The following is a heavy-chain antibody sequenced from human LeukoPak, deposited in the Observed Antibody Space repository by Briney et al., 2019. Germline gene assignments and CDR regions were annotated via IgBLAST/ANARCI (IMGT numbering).Heavy chain of an antibody. CDR1: GFTFSSYG. D-gene: IGHD3-3*01. CDR3: AKDGVLYYDSWSGYIPRYYYMDV. Sequence: GGSLRLSCAASGFTFSSYGMHWVRQAPGKGLEWVAFIRFDGSDKYYADSVKGRFTISRDISNNTLDLQMNSLRGEDTAVYYCAKDGVLYYDSWSGYIPRYYYMDVWGKGTTVTVSS. CDR2: IRFDGSDK. J-gene: IGHJ6*03. V-gene: IGHV3-30*02.